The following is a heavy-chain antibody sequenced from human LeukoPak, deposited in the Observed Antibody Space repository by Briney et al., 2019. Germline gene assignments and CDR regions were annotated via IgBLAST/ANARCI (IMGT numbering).Heavy chain of an antibody. CDR3: ARLNVQTYCSGGSCYETYYHYYGMDV. Sequence: ASVKVSCKASGYTFTGYYMHWVRQAPGQGLEWMGWINPNSGGTNYAQKFQGRVTMTRDTSISTAYMELSRLRSDDTAVYYCARLNVQTYCSGGSCYETYYHYYGMDVWGQGTTVTVSS. J-gene: IGHJ6*02. CDR2: INPNSGGT. V-gene: IGHV1-2*02. D-gene: IGHD2-15*01. CDR1: GYTFTGYY.